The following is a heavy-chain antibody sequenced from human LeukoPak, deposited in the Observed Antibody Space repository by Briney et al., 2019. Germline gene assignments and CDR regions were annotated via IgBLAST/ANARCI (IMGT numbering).Heavy chain of an antibody. J-gene: IGHJ6*02. CDR2: IYYSGST. D-gene: IGHD3-3*01. Sequence: SETLSLTCTVSGGSISSYYWSWIRQPPGKGLEWIGYIYYSGSTNYHPSLKSRATISVDTSKNQFSLTLSSVTAAHTAVYYCASLGQYYDFWSGYYDYGMDAWGQGTTVPVSS. CDR1: GGSISSYY. V-gene: IGHV4-59*08. CDR3: ASLGQYYDFWSGYYDYGMDA.